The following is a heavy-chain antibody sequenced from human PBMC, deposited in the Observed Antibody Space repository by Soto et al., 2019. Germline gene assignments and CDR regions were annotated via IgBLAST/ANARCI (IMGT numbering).Heavy chain of an antibody. J-gene: IGHJ6*02. CDR2: ISYDGSNK. CDR3: ARSVLVVQLERRRYYYYYGMDV. D-gene: IGHD1-1*01. CDR1: GFTFSSYG. Sequence: PGGSLRLSCAASGFTFSSYGMHWVRQAPGKGLEWVAVISYDGSNKYYADSVKGRFTISRDNSKNTLYLQMNSLRAEDTAVYYCARSVLVVQLERRRYYYYYGMDVWGQGTTVTVSS. V-gene: IGHV3-30*03.